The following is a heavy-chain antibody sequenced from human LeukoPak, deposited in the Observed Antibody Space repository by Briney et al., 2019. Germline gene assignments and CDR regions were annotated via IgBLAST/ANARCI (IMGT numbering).Heavy chain of an antibody. V-gene: IGHV1-69*13. CDR3: ARPYSSSSYYYGMDV. Sequence: SVKVSCKASGGTFSSYGISWVRQAPRQGIEWMGGIIPIFGTANYAQKFQGRVTITADESTSTAYMELSSLRSEDTAVYYCARPYSSSSYYYGMDVWGQGTTVTVSS. CDR1: GGTFSSYG. D-gene: IGHD6-6*01. CDR2: IIPIFGTA. J-gene: IGHJ6*02.